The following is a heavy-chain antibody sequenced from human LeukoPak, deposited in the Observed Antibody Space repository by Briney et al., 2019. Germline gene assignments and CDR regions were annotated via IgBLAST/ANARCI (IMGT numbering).Heavy chain of an antibody. J-gene: IGHJ4*02. Sequence: GGSLRLSCAASGFTFSTYEMNWVRQAPGKGLEWVSFISISGTSISYADSVKGRFTISRDNAKNSLYLQMNSLRAEDTAVYYCARRPHFYDSWGQGTLVTVSS. D-gene: IGHD2/OR15-2a*01. V-gene: IGHV3-48*03. CDR2: ISISGTSI. CDR1: GFTFSTYE. CDR3: ARRPHFYDS.